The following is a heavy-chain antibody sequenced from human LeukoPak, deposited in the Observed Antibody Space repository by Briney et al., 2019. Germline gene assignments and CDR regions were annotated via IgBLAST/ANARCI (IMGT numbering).Heavy chain of an antibody. CDR3: ARDRRYDFWSGYSDTFDY. Sequence: GGSLRLSCAASGFTFDDYAMHWVRQAPGKGLEWVSGISWNSGSIGYADSVRGRFTISRDNAKNSLYLQMNSLRAEDTAVYYCARDRRYDFWSGYSDTFDYWGQGTLVTVSS. CDR1: GFTFDDYA. D-gene: IGHD3-3*01. CDR2: ISWNSGSI. V-gene: IGHV3-9*01. J-gene: IGHJ4*02.